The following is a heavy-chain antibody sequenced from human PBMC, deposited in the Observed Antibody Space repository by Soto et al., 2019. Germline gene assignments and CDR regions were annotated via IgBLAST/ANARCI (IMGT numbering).Heavy chain of an antibody. V-gene: IGHV3-23*01. D-gene: IGHD3-3*01. CDR1: GFTFSSYA. J-gene: IGHJ6*03. CDR3: AKAGITIFGVATQYYYYMDV. Sequence: PGGSLRLSCAASGFTFSSYAMSWVRQAPGKGLEWVSAISGSGGSTYYADSVKGRFTISRDNSKNTLYLQMNSLRAEDTAVYYCAKAGITIFGVATQYYYYMDVWGKGTTVTVSS. CDR2: ISGSGGST.